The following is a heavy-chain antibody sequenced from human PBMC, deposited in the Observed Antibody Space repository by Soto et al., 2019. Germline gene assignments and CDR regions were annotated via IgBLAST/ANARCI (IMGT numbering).Heavy chain of an antibody. Sequence: QITLKESGPTLVKPTQTLTLTCTSSGFSLSTSGVGVGWVRQPPGKALEWLVFIYWDDDKRYSPSLRSRLTITKDTSKNQVVLTMTNVDPVDTATYFCAHRRIGVSQWNYGDFDYWGQGTLVTVSS. V-gene: IGHV2-5*02. J-gene: IGHJ4*02. CDR2: IYWDDDK. CDR1: GFSLSTSGVG. D-gene: IGHD6-19*01. CDR3: AHRRIGVSQWNYGDFDY.